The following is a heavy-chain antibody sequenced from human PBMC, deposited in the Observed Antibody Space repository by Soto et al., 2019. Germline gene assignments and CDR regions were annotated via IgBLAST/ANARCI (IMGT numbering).Heavy chain of an antibody. J-gene: IGHJ4*02. Sequence: VPLVESGGGVVQPGRSLRLSCAASGFTFSSYAMHWVRQAPGKGLEWVAVISYDGSNKYYADSVKGRFTISRDNSKNTLYLQMNSLRAEDTAVYYCARDILGDGYTQFDYWGQGTLVTVSS. V-gene: IGHV3-30-3*01. CDR2: ISYDGSNK. D-gene: IGHD5-12*01. CDR3: ARDILGDGYTQFDY. CDR1: GFTFSSYA.